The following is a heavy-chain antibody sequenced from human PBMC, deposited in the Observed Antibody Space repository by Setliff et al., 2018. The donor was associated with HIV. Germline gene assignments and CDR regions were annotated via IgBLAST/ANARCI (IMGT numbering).Heavy chain of an antibody. CDR3: ARGSYGSVLL. CDR2: TYYRSKWYY. V-gene: IGHV6-1*01. D-gene: IGHD6-19*01. CDR1: GDSVSSNSAA. J-gene: IGHJ4*02. Sequence: PSQTLSLTCAISGDSVSSNSAAWNWVRQSPSRGLEWLGRTYYRSKWYYNYAVSVKSRISINPDTSKNQFSLQLSSVTPEDTAVYYCARGSYGSVLLWGQGTLVTVSS.